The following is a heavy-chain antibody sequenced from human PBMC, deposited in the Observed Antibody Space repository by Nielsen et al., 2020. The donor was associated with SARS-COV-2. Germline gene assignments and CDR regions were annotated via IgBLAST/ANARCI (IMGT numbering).Heavy chain of an antibody. J-gene: IGHJ4*02. CDR1: GGTFSSYA. CDR2: IIPILGIA. D-gene: IGHD4-17*01. V-gene: IGHV1-69*04. Sequence: SVKVSCKASGGTFSSYAISWVRQAPGQGLEWMGRIIPILGIANYAQKFQGRVTITADKSTSTAYMELSSLRSEDTAVYYCARDSPPYPLGELDYWGQGTLVTVSS. CDR3: ARDSPPYPLGELDY.